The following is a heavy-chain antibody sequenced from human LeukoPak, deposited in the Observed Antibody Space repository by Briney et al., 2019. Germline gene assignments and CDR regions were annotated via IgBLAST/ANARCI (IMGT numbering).Heavy chain of an antibody. Sequence: GGSLRLSCATSGFTFDDYAFHWVRQVPGKGLEWVSLISRDGGTTSYGDSVKGRFTISSDNSKNSLYLHMNRLKTEDSALYYCTKDFSGSYENWGQGTLVTVSS. J-gene: IGHJ4*02. CDR1: GFTFDDYA. V-gene: IGHV3-43*02. D-gene: IGHD3-10*01. CDR3: TKDFSGSYEN. CDR2: ISRDGGTT.